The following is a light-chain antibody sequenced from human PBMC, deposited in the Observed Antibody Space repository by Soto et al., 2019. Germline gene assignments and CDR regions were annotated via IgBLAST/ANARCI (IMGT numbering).Light chain of an antibody. CDR1: QSISSY. CDR2: AAS. V-gene: IGKV1-39*01. J-gene: IGKJ1*01. Sequence: DIQMTQSPSSLSASVGDRVTITCRASQSISSYLNWYQQKPGKAPKLLIYAASSLQSGVPSRFSGSGSGTDFTLTISSLQPEDFATYYCQQSYSKRGGTFGQGTKVDIK. CDR3: QQSYSKRGGT.